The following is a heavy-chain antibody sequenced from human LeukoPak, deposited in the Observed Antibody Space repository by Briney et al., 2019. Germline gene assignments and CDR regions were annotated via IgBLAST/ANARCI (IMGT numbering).Heavy chain of an antibody. V-gene: IGHV4-61*08. CDR1: GVSITSGGYY. CDR2: IFYSGVT. CDR3: ARDPVNWGHFDS. D-gene: IGHD7-27*01. J-gene: IGHJ4*02. Sequence: SETLSLTCTVSGVSITSGGYYWSWIRQHPGKGLECIGYIFYSGVTNYNPSLKSRVTISADTSRNLLSLNLTSVTAADTAVYYCARDPVNWGHFDSWGQGTLVTVSS.